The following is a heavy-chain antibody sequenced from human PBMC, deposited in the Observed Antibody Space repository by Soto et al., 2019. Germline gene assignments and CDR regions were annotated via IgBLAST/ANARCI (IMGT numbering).Heavy chain of an antibody. CDR3: AREDRDQDIGLVPAAIEAMDV. D-gene: IGHD2-2*01. CDR1: GGTFSIYT. V-gene: IGHV1-69*08. CDR2: IIPIFDIA. J-gene: IGHJ6*02. Sequence: QVQLVQSGAEVKKPGSSVKVSCKASGGTFSIYTITWVRQARGQGLEWMGRIIPIFDIATYAQKFQGRLTITAEKSTSTAYMELSSLRSEDTAVYYCAREDRDQDIGLVPAAIEAMDVWGQGTTVTVSS.